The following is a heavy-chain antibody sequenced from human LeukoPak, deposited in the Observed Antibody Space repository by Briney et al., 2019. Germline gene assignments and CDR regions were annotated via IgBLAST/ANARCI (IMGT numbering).Heavy chain of an antibody. CDR1: GFTFSSYG. CDR3: AITLRGLEYFQH. D-gene: IGHD2/OR15-2a*01. V-gene: IGHV3-30*02. J-gene: IGHJ1*01. Sequence: PGGSLRLSCAASGFTFSSYGMHWVRQAPGKGLEWVAFIRYDGSNKYYADSVKGRFTISRDNSKNTLYLQMNSLRAEDTAVYYCAITLRGLEYFQHWGQGTLVTVSS. CDR2: IRYDGSNK.